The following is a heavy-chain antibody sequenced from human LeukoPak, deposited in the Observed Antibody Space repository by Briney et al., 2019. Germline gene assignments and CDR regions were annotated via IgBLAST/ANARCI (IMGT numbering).Heavy chain of an antibody. CDR2: ICYGGNT. CDR1: GGSISRANYC. CDR3: ARALYWFDP. Sequence: PSETLSLTCSVSGGSISRANYCWSWIRQPPAKGLEWIGYICYGGNTYYSPSLKSRVTISVDTSKNQFSLNLTSVTAADTAVYYCARALYWFDPWGQGTLVTVSS. V-gene: IGHV4-30-4*01. J-gene: IGHJ5*02.